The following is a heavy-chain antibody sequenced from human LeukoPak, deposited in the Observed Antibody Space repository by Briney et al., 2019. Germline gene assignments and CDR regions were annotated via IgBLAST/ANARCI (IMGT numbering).Heavy chain of an antibody. V-gene: IGHV4-34*01. CDR3: ARGLADIVASLDP. D-gene: IGHD5-12*01. CDR2: INYSGST. J-gene: IGHJ5*02. CDR1: SESFSGYF. Sequence: SETLSLTCAIYSESFSGYFWSWIRQPPGKGLEWFGEINYSGSTNYNPPLKSRVTISIDTSKNQFSLNRSSMTAADTAVYYCARGLADIVASLDPWGKGTLVTVSS.